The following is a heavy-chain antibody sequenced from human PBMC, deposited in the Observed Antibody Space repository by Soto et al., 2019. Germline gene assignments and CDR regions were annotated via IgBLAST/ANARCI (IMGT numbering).Heavy chain of an antibody. CDR3: ARDQVATIRGDYFDY. V-gene: IGHV4-30-4*01. CDR1: GGSISSGDYY. CDR2: IYCSGST. D-gene: IGHD5-12*01. Sequence: QVQLQESGPGLVKPSQTLSLTCTVSGGSISSGDYYWSWIRQPPGKGLEWIGYIYCSGSTYYNPSLKSRVTISVDTSKNQFSLKLSSVTAADTAVYYCARDQVATIRGDYFDYWGQGTLVTVSS. J-gene: IGHJ4*02.